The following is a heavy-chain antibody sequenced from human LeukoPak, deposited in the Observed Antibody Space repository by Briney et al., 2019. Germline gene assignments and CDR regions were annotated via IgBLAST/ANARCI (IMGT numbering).Heavy chain of an antibody. J-gene: IGHJ4*02. D-gene: IGHD3-16*01. CDR2: IYYSGST. CDR1: GGSISSSSYY. V-gene: IGHV4-39*07. CDR3: ASPGMGY. Sequence: SETLSLTCTVSGGSISSSSYYWGWIRQPPGKGLEWIGSIYYSGSTNYNPSLKSRVTISVDTSKNQFSLRLNSVTAADTAVYYCASPGMGYWGQGTLVTVSS.